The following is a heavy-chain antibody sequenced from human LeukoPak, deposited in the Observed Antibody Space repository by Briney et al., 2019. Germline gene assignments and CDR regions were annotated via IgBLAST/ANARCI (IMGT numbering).Heavy chain of an antibody. J-gene: IGHJ5*02. D-gene: IGHD6-6*01. Sequence: SVKASCKASGGTFSSYAISWVRQAPGQGLQWMGRIIPFLGVANYAQKFQGRVTFTADKSMSTAYMEFSSLRSEDTAVYYCARGSSSEGWFDPWGQGTLVTVSS. CDR1: GGTFSSYA. CDR3: ARGSSSEGWFDP. CDR2: IIPFLGVA. V-gene: IGHV1-69*04.